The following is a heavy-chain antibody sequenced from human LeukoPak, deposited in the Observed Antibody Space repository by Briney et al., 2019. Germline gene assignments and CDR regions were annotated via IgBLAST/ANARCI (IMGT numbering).Heavy chain of an antibody. V-gene: IGHV1-2*02. CDR1: GYTFTGYY. Sequence: ASVKVSCKASGYTFTGYYMHWVRQAPGQGLEWMGWINPNSGGTNYAQKFQGRVTMTRDTSISTAYMELSRLRSDDTAVYYCARGRWDNWNDFWYPRAHWFDPWGQGTLVTVSS. CDR3: ARGRWDNWNDFWYPRAHWFDP. J-gene: IGHJ5*02. CDR2: INPNSGGT. D-gene: IGHD1-1*01.